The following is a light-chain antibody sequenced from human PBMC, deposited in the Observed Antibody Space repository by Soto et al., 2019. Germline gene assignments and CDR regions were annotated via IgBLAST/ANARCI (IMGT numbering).Light chain of an antibody. CDR2: EVT. CDR1: NKGFGSYDL. V-gene: IGLV2-23*02. Sequence: VSGFSGLVLTISCIWNNKGFGSYDLVSWYQQHPGKAPKLLIFEVTKRPSGVSNHFSGSKSGNTASLTISGLQAEDEGDYYCCSYAGNTSPYVFGPGTKVTVL. CDR3: CSYAGNTSPYV. J-gene: IGLJ1*01.